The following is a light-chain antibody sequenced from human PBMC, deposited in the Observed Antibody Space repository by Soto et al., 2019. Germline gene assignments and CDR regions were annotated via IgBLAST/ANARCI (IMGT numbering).Light chain of an antibody. CDR3: SSYTFSSTLV. CDR1: SMDVGGYNY. Sequence: QSALTQPASVSGSPGQSITISCTGTSMDVGGYNYVSWYQQHPGKAPKLMIYEVSNRPSGVSIRFSGSKSGNTASLTISGLQADDEADYYCSSYTFSSTLVFGGGTKLTVL. V-gene: IGLV2-14*01. CDR2: EVS. J-gene: IGLJ3*02.